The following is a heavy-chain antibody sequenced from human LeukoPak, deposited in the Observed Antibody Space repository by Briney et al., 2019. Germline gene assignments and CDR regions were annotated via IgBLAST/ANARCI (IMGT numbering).Heavy chain of an antibody. V-gene: IGHV4-4*07. J-gene: IGHJ3*02. D-gene: IGHD4-17*01. CDR3: ARTRPDYGDCVGAFDI. CDR1: GGSISSYY. CDR2: IYTSGST. Sequence: SETLSLTCTVSGGSISSYYWSWIRQPAGKGLEWIGRIYTSGSTNYNPSLKSRVTMSVDTSKNQFSLKLSSVTAADTAVYYCARTRPDYGDCVGAFDIWGQGTMVTVSS.